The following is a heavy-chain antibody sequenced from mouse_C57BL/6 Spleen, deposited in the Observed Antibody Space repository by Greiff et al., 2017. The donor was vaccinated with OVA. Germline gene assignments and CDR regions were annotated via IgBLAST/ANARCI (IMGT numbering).Heavy chain of an antibody. J-gene: IGHJ2*01. CDR3: ARGDYYGSSYYFDY. CDR1: GYTFTSYW. D-gene: IGHD1-1*01. CDR2: IYPGSGST. V-gene: IGHV1-55*01. Sequence: QVQLQQPGAELVKPGASVKMSCKASGYTFTSYWITWVKQRPGQGLEWIGDIYPGSGSTNYNEKFKSKATLTVDTSASTSYMPLSSLTSEDSAVYYCARGDYYGSSYYFDYWGQVTTLTVSS.